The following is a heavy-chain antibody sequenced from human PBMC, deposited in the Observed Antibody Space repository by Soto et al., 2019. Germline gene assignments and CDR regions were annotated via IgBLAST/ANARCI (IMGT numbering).Heavy chain of an antibody. V-gene: IGHV3-21*02. CDR3: AKEGAAGSVFDV. CDR1: GFMFSMTG. J-gene: IGHJ6*02. D-gene: IGHD6-13*01. CDR2: ISSGSRYI. Sequence: EVQLVASGGGLVKPGGSLRLSCAASGFMFSMTGMNWVRQAPGKGLEWVSSISSGSRYIDYADSVKGRLTISSDDAKNSLFLQLHTLRADDTAVYYCAKEGAAGSVFDVWGQGTTVTVSS.